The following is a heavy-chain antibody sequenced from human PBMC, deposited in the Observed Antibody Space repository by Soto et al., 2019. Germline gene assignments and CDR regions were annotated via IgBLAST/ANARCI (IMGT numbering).Heavy chain of an antibody. CDR1: GFTFSSYG. J-gene: IGHJ4*02. CDR2: SSATGAGT. V-gene: IGHV3-23*01. Sequence: EVQLLASGGGLVQPGGSLRLSCAASGFTFSSYGMTWVRQAPGKGLEWVSFSSATGAGTYYADSVKGRFTISRDNSKNTLYMQMTRLRADDTAVYYCAKDRRAGGNYGFDSDFWGQGALVSVSS. D-gene: IGHD1-7*01. CDR3: AKDRRAGGNYGFDSDF.